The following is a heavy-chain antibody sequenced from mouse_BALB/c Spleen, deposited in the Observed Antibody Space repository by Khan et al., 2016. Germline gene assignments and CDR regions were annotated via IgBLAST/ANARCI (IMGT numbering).Heavy chain of an antibody. J-gene: IGHJ2*01. D-gene: IGHD2-2*01. V-gene: IGHV4-1*02. CDR3: ERQGDYGYDVY. Sequence: EVKLLESGGGLVQPGGSLKFSCAASGFDFSRYWMSWVRQAPGKGLEWIGEINPDSSTINYTPSLKDKFIISRDNVKNTLYLQMSKVRSEDTALXYGERQGDYGYDVYWGQGTTLTVSS. CDR1: GFDFSRYW. CDR2: INPDSSTI.